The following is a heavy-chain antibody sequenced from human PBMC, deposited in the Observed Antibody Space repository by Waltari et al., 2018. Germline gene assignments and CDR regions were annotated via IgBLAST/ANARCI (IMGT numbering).Heavy chain of an antibody. CDR2: IYYSGST. CDR3: ARDRGRQQLVQGWFDP. CDR1: GGSISSYY. J-gene: IGHJ5*02. Sequence: QVQLQESGPGLVKPSETLSLTCTVSGGSISSYYWSWIRQPPGKGLEWIGYIYYSGSTNYNPSLKSRVTISVDKSKNQFSLKLSSVTAADTAVYYCARDRGRQQLVQGWFDPWGQGTLVTVSS. D-gene: IGHD6-6*01. V-gene: IGHV4-59*12.